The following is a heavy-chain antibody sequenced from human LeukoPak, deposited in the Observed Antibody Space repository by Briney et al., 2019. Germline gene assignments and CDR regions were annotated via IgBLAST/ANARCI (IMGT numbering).Heavy chain of an antibody. Sequence: PGGSLRLSCTTSGFAFSNYAMNWVRQAPGKGLEWVSSISSSSSYIYYADSVKGRFTISRDNAKNSLYLQMNSLRAEDTAVYYCARGDSYGYFYFDYWGQGTLVTVSS. CDR2: ISSSSSYI. J-gene: IGHJ4*02. CDR3: ARGDSYGYFYFDY. CDR1: GFAFSNYA. V-gene: IGHV3-21*01. D-gene: IGHD5-18*01.